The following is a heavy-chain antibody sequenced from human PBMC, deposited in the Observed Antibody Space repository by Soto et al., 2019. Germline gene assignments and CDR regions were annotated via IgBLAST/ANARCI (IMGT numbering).Heavy chain of an antibody. J-gene: IGHJ6*02. CDR2: IYYSGST. CDR3: GKVFLQAGGQDYYYGMDV. V-gene: IGHV4-59*12. Sequence: SETLSLTCTVSGGSISSYYWSWIRQPPGKGLEWIGYIYYSGSTNYNPSLKSRVTISVDTSKNMLYLQMSSLRAEDTALYYCGKVFLQAGGQDYYYGMDVWGQGTTVTVPS. CDR1: GGSISSYY. D-gene: IGHD3-16*01.